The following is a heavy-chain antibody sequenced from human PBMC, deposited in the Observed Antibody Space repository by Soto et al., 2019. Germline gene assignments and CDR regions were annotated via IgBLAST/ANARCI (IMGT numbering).Heavy chain of an antibody. CDR2: IYQSGST. V-gene: IGHV4-4*02. D-gene: IGHD2-15*01. CDR1: SGSISTTDW. Sequence: SETLSLTCAVSSGSISTTDWWSWVRQPPGKGLEWIGEIYQSGSTNYNPSLKSRVTISVDKSKNQFSLKLSSVTAADTAVYYCAREHRYCSGGSCYWFDPWGQGTLVTVSS. J-gene: IGHJ5*02. CDR3: AREHRYCSGGSCYWFDP.